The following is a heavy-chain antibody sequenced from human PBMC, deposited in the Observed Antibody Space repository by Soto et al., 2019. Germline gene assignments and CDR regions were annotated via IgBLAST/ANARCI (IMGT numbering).Heavy chain of an antibody. CDR3: STEQHTGYCGGASCFSHVFAI. V-gene: IGHV3-15*07. CDR1: GFTVTNAW. CDR2: IKSKTDGGTT. D-gene: IGHD2-15*01. Sequence: GGSLRLSCAASGFTVTNAWMSWVRQAPGKGLEWVGRIKSKTDGGTTDYAAPVKGRFTISGDDSKNTLYLQMNSLRAEDTAVYYCSTEQHTGYCGGASCFSHVFAICGQGTMVTVSS. J-gene: IGHJ3*02.